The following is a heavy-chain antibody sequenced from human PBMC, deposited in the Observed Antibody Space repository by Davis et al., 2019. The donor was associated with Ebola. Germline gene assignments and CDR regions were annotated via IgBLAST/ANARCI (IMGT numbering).Heavy chain of an antibody. CDR1: LYTFTGHY. CDR3: ARVRLNTFYYFNY. Sequence: SVPVSCLPSLYTFTGHYIHWARHAPGHRLYWLDWMDPNSGNTGDAHRFRGIVTMTRDTSISTAYMELTRLGSDDTTVYYCARVRLNTFYYFNYWGQGTLVTVSS. D-gene: IGHD1/OR15-1a*01. J-gene: IGHJ4*02. CDR2: MDPNSGNT. V-gene: IGHV1-2*07.